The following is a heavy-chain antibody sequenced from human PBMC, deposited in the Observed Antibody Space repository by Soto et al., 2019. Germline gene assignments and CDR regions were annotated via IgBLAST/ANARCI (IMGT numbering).Heavy chain of an antibody. J-gene: IGHJ6*02. CDR1: EGTFSSYA. D-gene: IGHD3-3*01. CDR2: VIAIFGTA. CDR3: ARPHYEFWSGYYNPGYYDMDV. Sequence: QVQLVQSGAEVKKPGSSVKVSCKASEGTFSSYAISWVRQAPGQRLVWMGGVIAIFGTANYAQKFQGRVTITADKSSSTPYMERSSLRAEDTAVYYCARPHYEFWSGYYNPGYYDMDVWGQGTTVTVSS. V-gene: IGHV1-69*06.